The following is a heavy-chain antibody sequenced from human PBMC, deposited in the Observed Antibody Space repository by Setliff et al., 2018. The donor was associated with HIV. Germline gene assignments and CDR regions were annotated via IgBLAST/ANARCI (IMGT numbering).Heavy chain of an antibody. J-gene: IGHJ4*02. Sequence: GGSLRLSCAASGFTFSKYWMSGVRQAPGKGLEWVANIKQDGSESYYVDSVKGRFSASTDNAKNSLFLQMNSLKAEDTAVYYCARAYNVYDYRFDSSGYDYWGQGTLVTVSS. V-gene: IGHV3-7*03. D-gene: IGHD3-22*01. CDR3: ARAYNVYDYRFDSSGYDY. CDR2: IKQDGSES. CDR1: GFTFSKYW.